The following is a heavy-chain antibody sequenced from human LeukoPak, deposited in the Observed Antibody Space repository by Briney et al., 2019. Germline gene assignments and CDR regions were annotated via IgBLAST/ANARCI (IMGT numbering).Heavy chain of an antibody. CDR1: GGSIRSYY. J-gene: IGHJ4*02. CDR3: ARTGSTVTMLYPFDH. D-gene: IGHD4-17*01. V-gene: IGHV4-59*01. CDR2: IYYSGST. Sequence: SETLSLTCTVSGGSIRSYYWSWIRQPPGKGLEWIGYIYYSGSTNYNPSLKSRVSISVDTSKNQFSLKLSSVTAADTAVYYCARTGSTVTMLYPFDHWGQGILVTVSS.